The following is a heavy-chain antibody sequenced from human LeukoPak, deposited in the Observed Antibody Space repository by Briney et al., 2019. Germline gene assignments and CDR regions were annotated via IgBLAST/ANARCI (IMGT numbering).Heavy chain of an antibody. CDR2: ITRSSTTI. CDR3: ARLGSNYDYNWFDP. D-gene: IGHD4-11*01. J-gene: IGHJ5*02. Sequence: GGSLRLSCAASGFNFSIYSMNWVRQAPGKGLEWVSYITRSSTTIYYADSVKGRFTISRDNSRNTLYLQMNSLRAEDTAVYYCARLGSNYDYNWFDPWGQGTLVTVSS. CDR1: GFNFSIYS. V-gene: IGHV3-48*01.